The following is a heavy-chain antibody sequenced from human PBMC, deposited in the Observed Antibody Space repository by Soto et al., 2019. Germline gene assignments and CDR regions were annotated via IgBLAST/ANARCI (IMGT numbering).Heavy chain of an antibody. Sequence: GGSRRRSWAASGLTFSSYAVSWVRQAPGKGLEWVSAISGSGGSTYYADSVKGRFTISRDNSKNTLYLQMNSLRAEDTAVYYCAKGMVRGVISAFDYWGQGTVVTVSS. D-gene: IGHD3-10*01. V-gene: IGHV3-23*01. CDR1: GLTFSSYA. CDR3: AKGMVRGVISAFDY. J-gene: IGHJ4*02. CDR2: ISGSGGST.